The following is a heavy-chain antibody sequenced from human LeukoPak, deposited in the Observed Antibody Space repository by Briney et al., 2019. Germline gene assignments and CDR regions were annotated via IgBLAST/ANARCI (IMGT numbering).Heavy chain of an antibody. CDR3: ARDQIGYGLDY. D-gene: IGHD5-18*01. CDR2: IYDSWNT. Sequence: SETLSLTCIVSSGSINNHYWSWIRQPPGKGLEWIGYIYDSWNTNYNPSLKSRVTISIDTSKNQFSLNLASVTAADTAVYYCARDQIGYGLDYWGQGTLVTVSS. J-gene: IGHJ4*02. CDR1: SGSINNHY. V-gene: IGHV4-59*11.